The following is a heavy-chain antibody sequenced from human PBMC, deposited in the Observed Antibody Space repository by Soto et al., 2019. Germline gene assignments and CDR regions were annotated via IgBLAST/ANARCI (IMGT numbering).Heavy chain of an antibody. J-gene: IGHJ6*02. D-gene: IGHD6-13*01. CDR3: ARDPLTYSSSWASDYYYYGMDV. V-gene: IGHV3-21*01. CDR2: ISSSSSYI. CDR1: GFTFSSYS. Sequence: GGSLRLSCAASGFTFSSYSMNWVRQAPGKGLEWVSSISSSSSYIYYADSVKGRFTISRDNAKNSLYLQMNSLRAEDTAVYYCARDPLTYSSSWASDYYYYGMDVWGQGTTVTVSS.